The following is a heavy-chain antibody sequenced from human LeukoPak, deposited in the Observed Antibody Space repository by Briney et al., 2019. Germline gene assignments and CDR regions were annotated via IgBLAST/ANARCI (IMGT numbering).Heavy chain of an antibody. J-gene: IGHJ4*02. CDR2: ISSSSSYT. CDR1: GFTFSSYS. CDR3: ASSGSSYGFDY. Sequence: KPGGPLRLSFAAPGFTFSSYSMNWVRQAPGKALERVSSISSSSSYTYYADSVKGRFTISRDNSKNTLYLQMNSLRAEDTAIYYCASSGSSYGFDYWGQGTLVTVSS. D-gene: IGHD5-18*01. V-gene: IGHV3-21*04.